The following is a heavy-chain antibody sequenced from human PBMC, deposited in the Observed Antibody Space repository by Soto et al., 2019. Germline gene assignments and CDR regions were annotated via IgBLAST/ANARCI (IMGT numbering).Heavy chain of an antibody. V-gene: IGHV3-48*02. CDR2: MTSDMRTI. D-gene: IGHD6-19*01. J-gene: IGHJ4*02. CDR3: ARSVEGHFDY. CDR1: GFTFSVYS. Sequence: EVQLVESGGGLVQPGGSLRLSCAASGFTFSVYSMNWLRQAPGKGLQWVSYMTSDMRTIHYADSVKGRFTISRDNAKNLVYLQMTSLRDEDTAVYYCARSVEGHFDYWGRGALVTVSS.